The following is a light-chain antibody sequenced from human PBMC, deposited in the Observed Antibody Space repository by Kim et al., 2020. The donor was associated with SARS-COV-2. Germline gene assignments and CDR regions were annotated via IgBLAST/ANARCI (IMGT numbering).Light chain of an antibody. J-gene: IGKJ1*01. Sequence: ASVGDRVPITGRASQGISNYLAWYQQKPGKVPKLLIYASSTLQSGVPSRFSGSGSGTDFTLTISSLQPEDVATYYCQKYNSAPRTFGQGTKVDIK. CDR2: ASS. CDR1: QGISNY. CDR3: QKYNSAPRT. V-gene: IGKV1-27*01.